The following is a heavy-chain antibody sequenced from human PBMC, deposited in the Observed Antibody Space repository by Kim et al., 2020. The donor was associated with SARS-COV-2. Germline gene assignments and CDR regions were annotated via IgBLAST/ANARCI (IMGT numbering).Heavy chain of an antibody. V-gene: IGHV4-30-2*01. CDR2: IYHSGST. J-gene: IGHJ4*02. CDR3: ARGSGRQQLVLGR. CDR1: GGSISSGGYS. D-gene: IGHD6-13*01. Sequence: SETLSLTCAVSGGSISSGGYSWSWIRQPPGKGLEWIGYIYHSGSTYYNPSLKSRVTISVDRSKKQFSLKLSSVTAADTAVYYCARGSGRQQLVLGRWGQGTLVTVSS.